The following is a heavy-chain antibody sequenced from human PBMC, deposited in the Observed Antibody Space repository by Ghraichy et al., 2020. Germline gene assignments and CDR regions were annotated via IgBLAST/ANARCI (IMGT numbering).Heavy chain of an antibody. CDR1: GVTFTRYA. J-gene: IGHJ4*02. D-gene: IGHD3-22*01. CDR3: AKKKDSSGYFND. Sequence: GGSLRLSCAAYGVTFTRYAMSWGRQAPGKGLEWVSAMSGGGDSTNYADSVKGRFTISRDNSRNTLYLGMNSLRVEDTATYYCAKKKDSSGYFNDWGQGTLVTVSS. V-gene: IGHV3-23*01. CDR2: MSGGGDST.